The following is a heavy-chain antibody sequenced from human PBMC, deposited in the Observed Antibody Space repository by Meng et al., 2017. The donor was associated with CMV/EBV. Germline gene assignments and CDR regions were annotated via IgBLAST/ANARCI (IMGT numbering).Heavy chain of an antibody. V-gene: IGHV3-11*04. J-gene: IGHJ6*02. D-gene: IGHD4-17*01. Sequence: GGSLRLSCVASGFSFSDYYMSWIRQAPGKGLEYISYISGSGRIKYSADSVKGRFTISRDNAKNSLYLQMNSLRAEDTAIYYCTRNHEYGDQRYGMDVWGQGTTVIVSS. CDR1: GFSFSDYY. CDR2: ISGSGRIK. CDR3: TRNHEYGDQRYGMDV.